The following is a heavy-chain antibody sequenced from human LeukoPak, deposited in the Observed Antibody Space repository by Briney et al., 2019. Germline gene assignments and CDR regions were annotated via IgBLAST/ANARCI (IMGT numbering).Heavy chain of an antibody. CDR3: ARDLIAAAGFFDY. V-gene: IGHV4-4*07. Sequence: SETLSLTCTVSGGSISRYYWSWIRQPAGKGLECIGRIYTSGSTNYNPSLKSRATMSVDTSKNQFSLKLSSVTAADTAVYYCARDLIAAAGFFDYWGQGTLVTVSS. CDR1: GGSISRYY. CDR2: IYTSGST. J-gene: IGHJ4*02. D-gene: IGHD6-13*01.